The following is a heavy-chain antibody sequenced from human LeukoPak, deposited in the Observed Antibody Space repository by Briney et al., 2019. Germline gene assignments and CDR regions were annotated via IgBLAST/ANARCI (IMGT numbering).Heavy chain of an antibody. V-gene: IGHV1-3*01. CDR2: INVGNGNT. CDR3: ARAGRDTAMVRRLDY. J-gene: IGHJ4*02. CDR1: GYTFTSYA. Sequence: ASVKVSCKASGYTFTSYAMHWVRQAPGQRLEWMGWINVGNGNTKYSQKFQGRVTITRDTSASTAYMELSSLRSEDTAVYYCARAGRDTAMVRRLDYWGQGTLVTVS. D-gene: IGHD5-18*01.